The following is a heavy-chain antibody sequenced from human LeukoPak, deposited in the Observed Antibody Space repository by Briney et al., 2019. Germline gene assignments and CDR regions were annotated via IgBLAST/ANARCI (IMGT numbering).Heavy chain of an antibody. D-gene: IGHD6-6*01. Sequence: PGGSLRLSCAASGFTVSTNYMTWVRQAPGKGLEWGSVIYSGGSTFYADSVKGRFTISRDNSKNTLYLQMNSLRAEDTAVYYCARASIAASGYYFDYWGQGTLVTVSS. V-gene: IGHV3-66*02. CDR3: ARASIAASGYYFDY. J-gene: IGHJ4*02. CDR1: GFTVSTNY. CDR2: IYSGGST.